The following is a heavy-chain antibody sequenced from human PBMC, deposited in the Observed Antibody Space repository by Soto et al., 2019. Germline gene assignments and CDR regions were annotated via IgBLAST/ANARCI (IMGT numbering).Heavy chain of an antibody. Sequence: ESGGGVVQPGRSLRLSCVASGFTFSHYGMHWVRQAPGKGLEWVAVIWHHGGNKYYADSVKGRFTISRDNARNTLYLQMDSLRGEDTGVYYCVSDETQLEGRPSYGKDVWGRGTTVIVSS. CDR1: GFTFSHYG. V-gene: IGHV3-33*01. CDR3: VSDETQLEGRPSYGKDV. D-gene: IGHD1-1*01. J-gene: IGHJ6*02. CDR2: IWHHGGNK.